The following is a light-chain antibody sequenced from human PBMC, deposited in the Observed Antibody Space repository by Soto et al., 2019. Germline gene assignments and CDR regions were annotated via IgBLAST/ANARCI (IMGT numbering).Light chain of an antibody. CDR2: GAF. CDR3: QHSDHLPL. J-gene: IGKJ3*01. Sequence: DIQMTQSPPYLSASIGDRVTITCQASHDIGYYLNWDQHKPGKAPNLVIYGAFNLETWVPSRFSGGGSGTDFTFTISSLRAEDIATYYCQHSDHLPLFGPGTKVDF. V-gene: IGKV1-33*01. CDR1: HDIGYY.